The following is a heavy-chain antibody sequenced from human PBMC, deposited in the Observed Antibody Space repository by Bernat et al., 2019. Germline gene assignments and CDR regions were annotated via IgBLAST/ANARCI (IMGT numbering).Heavy chain of an antibody. Sequence: EVQLVESGGGLVKPGGSLRLSCAASGFTFGSYSMNWVRQAPGKGLEWVSSISSSSSYIYYADSVKGRFTISRDNAKNSLYLQMNSLRAEDKAVYYCANGYCSSNSRPPGDWGQGTLVTVSS. CDR3: ANGYCSSNSRPPGD. V-gene: IGHV3-21*01. CDR2: ISSSSSYI. D-gene: IGHD2-2*01. CDR1: GFTFGSYS. J-gene: IGHJ4*02.